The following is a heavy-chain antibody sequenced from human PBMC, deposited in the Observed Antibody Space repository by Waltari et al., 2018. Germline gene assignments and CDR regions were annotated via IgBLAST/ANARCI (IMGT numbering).Heavy chain of an antibody. CDR2: IYYSGST. D-gene: IGHD6-19*01. CDR3: ARHSSGWYEDWFDP. Sequence: QVQLQESGPGLVKPSETLSLTCTVSGGSISSYYWSWIRQPPGKGLEWIGYIYYSGSTNYNPSLKSRVTISVDTSKNQFSLKLSSVTAADTAVYYCARHSSGWYEDWFDPWGQGTLVTVSS. J-gene: IGHJ5*02. V-gene: IGHV4-59*01. CDR1: GGSISSYY.